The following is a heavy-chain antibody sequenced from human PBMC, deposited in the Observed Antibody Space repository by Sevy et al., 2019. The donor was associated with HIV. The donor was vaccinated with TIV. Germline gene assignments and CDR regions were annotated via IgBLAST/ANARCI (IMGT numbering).Heavy chain of an antibody. CDR1: GGSISSGSYY. CDR2: IYTSGST. J-gene: IGHJ4*02. CDR3: ARAPLYSSGWYVDY. D-gene: IGHD6-19*01. Sequence: SETLSLTCTVSGGSISSGSYYWSWIRQPAGKGLEWIGRIYTSGSTNYNPSLKSRVTISVDTSKNQFSLKLSSVTAADTAVYYCARAPLYSSGWYVDYWGQGTLVTVSS. V-gene: IGHV4-61*02.